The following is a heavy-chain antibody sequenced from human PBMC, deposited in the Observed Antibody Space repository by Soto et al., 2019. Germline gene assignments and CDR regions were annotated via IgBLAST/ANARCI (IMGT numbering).Heavy chain of an antibody. CDR1: GGSISSGDYY. D-gene: IGHD5-12*01. J-gene: IGHJ6*02. V-gene: IGHV4-30-4*01. CDR3: ARGGYDLWYYGMDV. Sequence: SLTCTVSGGSISSGDYYWSWIRQPPGKGLEWIGYIYYSGSTYYNPSLKSRVTISVHTSKNQFSLKLSSVTAADTAVYYCARGGYDLWYYGMDVWGQGTTVTVSS. CDR2: IYYSGST.